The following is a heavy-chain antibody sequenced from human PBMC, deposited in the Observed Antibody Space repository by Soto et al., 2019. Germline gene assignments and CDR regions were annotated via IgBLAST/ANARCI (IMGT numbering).Heavy chain of an antibody. J-gene: IGHJ5*01. D-gene: IGHD1-26*01. CDR1: GFDFSTHA. CDR2: ISDSGDNS. CDR3: ARRQVGATKGKSWFDS. Sequence: EVHLLESGGGLLQPGGSLRLSCSACGFDFSTHAMNWVRQAPGKGLELVAAISDSGDNSNYAASVKGRFTISRDNSKHTLYLQMNGLRAEDTAVYFCARRQVGATKGKSWFDSWGQGTLVTVSS. V-gene: IGHV3-23*01.